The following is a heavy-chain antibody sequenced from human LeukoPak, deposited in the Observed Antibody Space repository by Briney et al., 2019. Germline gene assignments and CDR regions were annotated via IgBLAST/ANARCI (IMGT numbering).Heavy chain of an antibody. CDR2: ISGSGGST. D-gene: IGHD2-2*01. CDR1: GFTFSSYG. CDR3: AKVSGDKIGYCSSTSCYYFDY. V-gene: IGHV3-23*01. J-gene: IGHJ4*02. Sequence: GGSLRLSCAASGFTFSSYGMSWVRQAPGKGLEWVSAISGSGGSTYYADSVKGRFTISRDNSKNTLYLQMNSLRAEDTAVYYCAKVSGDKIGYCSSTSCYYFDYWGQGTLVTVSS.